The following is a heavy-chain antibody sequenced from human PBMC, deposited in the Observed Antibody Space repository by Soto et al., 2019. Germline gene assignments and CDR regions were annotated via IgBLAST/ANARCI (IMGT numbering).Heavy chain of an antibody. J-gene: IGHJ4*02. CDR3: ATRMTTAPY. V-gene: IGHV3-66*01. CDR1: GFTVSNNY. CDR2: IYSDGGT. Sequence: GGSLRLSCAASGFTVSNNYLSWVRQAPGKGLQWVSLIYSDGGTDYAESVKGRFTISRDNSKNTLYLQMNSLKAEDTDIYYCATRMTTAPYWGQGTLVTVSS. D-gene: IGHD4-17*01.